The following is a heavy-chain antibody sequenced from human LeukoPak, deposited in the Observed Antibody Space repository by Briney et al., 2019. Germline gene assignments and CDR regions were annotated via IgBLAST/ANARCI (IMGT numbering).Heavy chain of an antibody. D-gene: IGHD3-3*01. Sequence: SETLSLTCAVYGGSFSGYYWSWIRQPPGKRLEWIGEINHSGSTNYNPSLKSRVTISVDTSKNQFSLKLSSVTAADTAVYYCARGLETYYDFWSGYDRGRYFDYWGQGTLVTVFS. J-gene: IGHJ4*02. CDR1: GGSFSGYY. CDR2: INHSGST. V-gene: IGHV4-34*01. CDR3: ARGLETYYDFWSGYDRGRYFDY.